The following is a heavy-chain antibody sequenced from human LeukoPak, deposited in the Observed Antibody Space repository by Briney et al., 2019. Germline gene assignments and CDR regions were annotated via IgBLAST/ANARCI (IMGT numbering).Heavy chain of an antibody. CDR1: GYTFTGYY. CDR3: ARDRVGAAYYFDY. D-gene: IGHD1-26*01. Sequence: ASVKVPCKASGYTFTGYYMHWVRQAPGQGLEGMGWINPNSGGTNYAQKFQGRVTMTRDTSISTAYMELSRLRSDDTAVYYCARDRVGAAYYFDYWGQGTLVTVSS. V-gene: IGHV1-2*02. J-gene: IGHJ4*02. CDR2: INPNSGGT.